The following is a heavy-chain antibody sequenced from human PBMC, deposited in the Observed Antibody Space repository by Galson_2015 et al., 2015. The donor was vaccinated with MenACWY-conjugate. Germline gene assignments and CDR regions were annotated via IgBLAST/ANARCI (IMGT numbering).Heavy chain of an antibody. CDR1: GYTFTVYG. V-gene: IGHV1-18*04. J-gene: IGHJ4*02. CDR2: ISTNNGNT. D-gene: IGHD2/OR15-2a*01. CDR3: ARDHLYCNSAGCVGSGTTLEY. Sequence: SVKVSCKASGYTFTVYGINWVRQAPGQGLEWMGWISTNNGNTAFAQKFQGRVTMTRETSTSTVYMELRSLRSDDTAMYYCARDHLYCNSAGCVGSGTTLEYWGQGTQVTVSS.